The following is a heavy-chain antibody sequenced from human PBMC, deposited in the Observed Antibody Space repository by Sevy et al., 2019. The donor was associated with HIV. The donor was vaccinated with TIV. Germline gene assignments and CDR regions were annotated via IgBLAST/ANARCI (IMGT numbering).Heavy chain of an antibody. CDR1: GYTFTGYY. Sequence: ASVKVSCKASGYTFTGYYMHWVRQAPGQGLEWMGWINPNSGGTNYAQKFQGRVTMTRATSISTAYMELSRLRSDDTAVYSCARGITMIVVVRTGADAFDIWGQGTMVTVSS. CDR2: INPNSGGT. CDR3: ARGITMIVVVRTGADAFDI. V-gene: IGHV1-2*02. J-gene: IGHJ3*02. D-gene: IGHD3-22*01.